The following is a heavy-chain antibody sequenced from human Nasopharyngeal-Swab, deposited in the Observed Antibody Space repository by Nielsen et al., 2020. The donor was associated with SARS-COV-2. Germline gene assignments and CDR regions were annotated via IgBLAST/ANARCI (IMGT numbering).Heavy chain of an antibody. J-gene: IGHJ4*02. Sequence: SETLSLTCTVSGGSISSYYWSWIRQPPGKGLEWIGYIHYNGSTNYNPSLKSRVTISVDTSKNQFSLKLSSVTAADTAVYYCARGSGYYDSSGYSDYWGQGTLVTVSS. CDR1: GGSISSYY. D-gene: IGHD3-22*01. CDR2: IHYNGST. CDR3: ARGSGYYDSSGYSDY. V-gene: IGHV4-59*13.